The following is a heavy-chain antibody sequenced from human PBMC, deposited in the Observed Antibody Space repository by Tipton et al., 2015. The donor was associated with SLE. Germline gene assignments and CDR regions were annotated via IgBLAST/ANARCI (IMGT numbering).Heavy chain of an antibody. CDR1: GGSISSHY. Sequence: TLSLTCTVSGGSISSHYWSWIRQPPGKGLEWIGYIYYSGSTNYNPALKSRVTISVDTSKNQFSLKLSSVTAADTAVYYCARDIAAAGDYYGMDVWGQGP. D-gene: IGHD6-13*01. J-gene: IGHJ6*02. CDR3: ARDIAAAGDYYGMDV. V-gene: IGHV4-59*11. CDR2: IYYSGST.